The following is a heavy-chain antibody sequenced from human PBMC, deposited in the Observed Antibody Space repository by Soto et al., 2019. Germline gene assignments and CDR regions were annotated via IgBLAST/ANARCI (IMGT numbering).Heavy chain of an antibody. Sequence: QVQLVQSGAEVKKPGASVKVSCKTSGYTFTNFGLSWVRQAPGQGLEWMGWISAYNGNTNYAQNFQGRVTMTTDTSTSTAYRELRSLRSEDTAVYYCARGGTAIDYWGQGTLVTVSS. D-gene: IGHD2-21*02. CDR3: ARGGTAIDY. J-gene: IGHJ4*02. CDR2: ISAYNGNT. CDR1: GYTFTNFG. V-gene: IGHV1-18*01.